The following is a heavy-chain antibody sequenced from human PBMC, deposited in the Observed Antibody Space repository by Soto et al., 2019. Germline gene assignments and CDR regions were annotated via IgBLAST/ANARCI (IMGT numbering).Heavy chain of an antibody. CDR1: GFTLSDHS. Sequence: GESLKISCAASGFTLSDHSLNWIRQAPGKGLEWISYITGSGVTMYADSVKGRFTISRDNAKNSLYLQMDSLRAEDTAVYYCARDGGASTFDFDSWGQGTLVTVSS. CDR3: ARDGGASTFDFDS. J-gene: IGHJ4*02. V-gene: IGHV3-48*04. CDR2: ITGSGVTM. D-gene: IGHD3-16*01.